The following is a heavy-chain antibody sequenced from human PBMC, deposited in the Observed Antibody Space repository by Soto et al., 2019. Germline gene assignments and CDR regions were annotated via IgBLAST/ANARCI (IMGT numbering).Heavy chain of an antibody. D-gene: IGHD3-22*01. CDR1: GGTFSSYA. V-gene: IGHV1-69*13. CDR3: ARVPRDSSGYYYQYFQH. CDR2: IIPIFGTA. Sequence: SVKVSCKASGGTFSSYAISWVRQAPGQGLEWMGGIIPIFGTANYAQKFQGRVTITADESTSTAYMELSSLRSEDTAVYYCARVPRDSSGYYYQYFQHWGQGTLVTVSS. J-gene: IGHJ1*01.